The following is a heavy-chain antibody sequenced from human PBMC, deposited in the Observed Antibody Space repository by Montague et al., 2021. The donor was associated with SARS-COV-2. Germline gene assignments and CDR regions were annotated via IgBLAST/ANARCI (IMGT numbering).Heavy chain of an antibody. Sequence: SETLSLTCTLSGGSISTYYWNWIRQPPGKGLEWIGYIYYSGNTYYNPSLKSRATIPVETSKNQFSLSLTSVTAADTAVYYCARGPFWSAAPDYWGQGILVTVSS. V-gene: IGHV4-59*01. D-gene: IGHD3-3*01. CDR3: ARGPFWSAAPDY. CDR1: GGSISTYY. CDR2: IYYSGNT. J-gene: IGHJ4*02.